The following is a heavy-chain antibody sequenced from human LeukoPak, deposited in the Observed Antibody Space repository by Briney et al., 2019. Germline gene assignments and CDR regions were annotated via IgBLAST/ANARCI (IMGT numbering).Heavy chain of an antibody. D-gene: IGHD6-6*01. CDR2: INHSGST. J-gene: IGHJ6*03. CDR3: ARVKVGQLVRRYYYYMDV. V-gene: IGHV4-34*01. Sequence: SETLSLTCAVYGGSFSGYYWSWIRQPPGKGLEWIGEINHSGSTNYNPSLKSRVTISVDTSKNQFSLKLSSVTAADTAVYYYARVKVGQLVRRYYYYMDVWGKGTTVTVSS. CDR1: GGSFSGYY.